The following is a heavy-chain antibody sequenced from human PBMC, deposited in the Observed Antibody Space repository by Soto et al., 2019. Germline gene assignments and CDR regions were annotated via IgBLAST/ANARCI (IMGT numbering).Heavy chain of an antibody. V-gene: IGHV4-30-2*01. D-gene: IGHD6-19*01. J-gene: IGHJ4*02. CDR3: ARGYASGLPGY. CDR2: IYDSGNT. Sequence: QLQLQESGSGLVKPSQTLSLTCAVSGGSISSGGYSWNWIRQPPGKGLEWIGYIYDSGNTNFNPSLRTRXSXSXXRSKNHFSMNLTSVTAADTAVYYCARGYASGLPGYWGQGILVTVSS. CDR1: GGSISSGGYS.